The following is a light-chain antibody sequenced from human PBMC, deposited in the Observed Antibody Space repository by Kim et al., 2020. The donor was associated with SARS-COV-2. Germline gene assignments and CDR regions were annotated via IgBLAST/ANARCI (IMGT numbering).Light chain of an antibody. V-gene: IGLV2-11*01. CDR3: CSYAGSYSRV. CDR1: SSDVGGYIY. CDR2: DVS. J-gene: IGLJ3*02. Sequence: GQSDTISCTGTSSDVGGYIYGSWYQQHPGKAPKLMIYDVSTRPSGGPDRFSGSKSGNTASLTISGLQAEDEADYYCCSYAGSYSRVFGGGTQLTVL.